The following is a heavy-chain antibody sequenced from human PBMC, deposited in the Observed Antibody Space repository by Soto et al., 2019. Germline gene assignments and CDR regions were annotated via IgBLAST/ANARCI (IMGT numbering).Heavy chain of an antibody. D-gene: IGHD2-2*01. CDR3: TTDGAYCSSNSCYAAGDY. CDR1: GFTFSNAW. J-gene: IGHJ4*02. Sequence: GGSLRLSCAASGFTFSNAWMSWVRQAPGKGLEWVGRIKSKTDGGTTDYAAPVKGRFTISRDDSKNTLYLQMNSLKTEDTAVYYCTTDGAYCSSNSCYAAGDYWGQGTLVTVSS. V-gene: IGHV3-15*01. CDR2: IKSKTDGGTT.